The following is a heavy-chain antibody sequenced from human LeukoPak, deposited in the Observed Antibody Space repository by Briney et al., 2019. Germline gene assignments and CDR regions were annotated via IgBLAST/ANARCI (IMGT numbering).Heavy chain of an antibody. J-gene: IGHJ3*02. Sequence: PGGSLRLSRAASGFTFSSYSMNWVRQAPGKGLEWVSYISSASSTMYYEDSVKGRFTISRDNAKNSLYLQMSSLRVEDTAVYYCARRRTGLGDAFDIWGQGTMVTVSS. CDR2: ISSASSTM. V-gene: IGHV3-48*04. CDR1: GFTFSSYS. CDR3: ARRRTGLGDAFDI. D-gene: IGHD3/OR15-3a*01.